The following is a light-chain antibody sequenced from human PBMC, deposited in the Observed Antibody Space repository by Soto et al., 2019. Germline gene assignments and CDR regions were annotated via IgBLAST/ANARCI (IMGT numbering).Light chain of an antibody. V-gene: IGKV1-27*01. J-gene: IGKJ4*01. CDR2: AAS. Sequence: DIQMTQSPSSLSASVGDRVTITCRAGQDINIYLAWYQQKPGKVPKLLISAASTLQSGVPSRFSGSGSGTDFTLTISSLQPEDVATYYCQKYDGAPLPFGGGTKVEIK. CDR3: QKYDGAPLP. CDR1: QDINIY.